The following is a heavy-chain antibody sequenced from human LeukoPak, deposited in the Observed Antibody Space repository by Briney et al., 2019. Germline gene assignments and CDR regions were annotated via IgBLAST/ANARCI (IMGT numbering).Heavy chain of an antibody. CDR2: IIPILGIA. CDR3: ARARELTDRTRFDP. Sequence: GASVKVSCKASGGTFSSYAISWVRQAPGQGLEWMGRIIPILGIANYAQKFQGRVTITADKSTSTAYMELSSLRSEDTAVYYCARARELTDRTRFDPWGQGTLVTVSS. CDR1: GGTFSSYA. V-gene: IGHV1-69*04. J-gene: IGHJ5*02. D-gene: IGHD1-26*01.